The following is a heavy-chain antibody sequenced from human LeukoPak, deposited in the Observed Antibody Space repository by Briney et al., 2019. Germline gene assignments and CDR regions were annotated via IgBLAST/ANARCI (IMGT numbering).Heavy chain of an antibody. J-gene: IGHJ6*02. CDR3: ARGGGLDV. CDR2: INHNGNVN. D-gene: IGHD3-16*01. V-gene: IGHV3-7*03. Sequence: GGSLRLSCAASGFTFSSYWMNWARQAPGQGLEWVASINHNGNVNYYVDSVKGRFTISRDNAKNSLYLQMSNLRAEDTAVYFCARGGGLDVWGQGATVTVSS. CDR1: GFTFSSYW.